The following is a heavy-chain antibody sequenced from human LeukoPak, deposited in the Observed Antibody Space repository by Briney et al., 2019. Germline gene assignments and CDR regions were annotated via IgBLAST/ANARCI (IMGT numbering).Heavy chain of an antibody. CDR2: IRYDGSNK. D-gene: IGHD5-24*01. V-gene: IGHV3-30*02. Sequence: GGSLRLSCAASGITFSSYGMHWVRQAPGKGLEWVAFIRYDGSNKHYADSVKGRFTISRDNSKNTLYLQMNSLRAEDTAVYYCAREQMATISFDYWGQGTLVTVSS. CDR3: AREQMATISFDY. CDR1: GITFSSYG. J-gene: IGHJ4*02.